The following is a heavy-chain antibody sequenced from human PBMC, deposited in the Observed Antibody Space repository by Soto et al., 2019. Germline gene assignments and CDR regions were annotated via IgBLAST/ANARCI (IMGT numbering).Heavy chain of an antibody. CDR1: GYTFSSYG. Sequence: QVQLVQSGAEVKRAGASVKVSCKASGYTFSSYGLSWVRQAPGQGLEWMGWISDYNGNTHYAQKFQGRVIMTTDTSTRTAYMELRSLRSDDTVVYFCAREGYYSGSGTYSPPRYYGMDVWGQGTTVTVSS. J-gene: IGHJ6*02. D-gene: IGHD3-10*01. CDR2: ISDYNGNT. CDR3: AREGYYSGSGTYSPPRYYGMDV. V-gene: IGHV1-18*01.